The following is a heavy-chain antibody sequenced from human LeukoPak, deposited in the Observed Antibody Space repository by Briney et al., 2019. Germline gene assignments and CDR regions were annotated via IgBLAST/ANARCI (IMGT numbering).Heavy chain of an antibody. J-gene: IGHJ4*02. Sequence: SETLSLTCTVSGGSFSSGDYFGSWIRRPPGKDLEYIGHVYFSGCTYYNPSLKSRVTISVDTSKNLFSLNLSSVTAADTAVYYCARARVGAPTDYWGQGTLVTVSS. CDR1: GGSFSSGDYF. D-gene: IGHD1-26*01. CDR3: ARARVGAPTDY. CDR2: VYFSGCT. V-gene: IGHV4-30-4*01.